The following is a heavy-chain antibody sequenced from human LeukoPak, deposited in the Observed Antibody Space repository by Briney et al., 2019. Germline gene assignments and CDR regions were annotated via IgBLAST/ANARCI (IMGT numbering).Heavy chain of an antibody. CDR1: GGTFSSYA. V-gene: IGHV1-69*06. CDR2: IIPIFGTA. Sequence: SVKVSCKASGGTFSSYAISWVRQARGQGLEWMGGIIPIFGTANYAQKFQGRVTITADKSTSTAYMELSSLRSEDTAVYYCARDQNYPYNWFDPWGQGTLVTVSS. D-gene: IGHD1-7*01. CDR3: ARDQNYPYNWFDP. J-gene: IGHJ5*02.